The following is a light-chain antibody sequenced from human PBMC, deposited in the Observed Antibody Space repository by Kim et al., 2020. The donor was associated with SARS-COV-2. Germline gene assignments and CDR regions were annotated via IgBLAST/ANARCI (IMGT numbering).Light chain of an antibody. CDR3: QQFNSYLT. J-gene: IGKJ5*01. CDR2: DAS. Sequence: AIQLTQSPSSLSASVGDRVTITCRASQGISSALAWYQQKPGKAPKLLIYDASSLESRVPSRFSGSGSGTDFTLTISSLQPEDFATYYCQQFNSYLTFGQGTRLEIK. V-gene: IGKV1-13*02. CDR1: QGISSA.